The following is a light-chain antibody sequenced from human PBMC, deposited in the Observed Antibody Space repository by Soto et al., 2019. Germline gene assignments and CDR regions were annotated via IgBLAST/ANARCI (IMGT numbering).Light chain of an antibody. V-gene: IGKV3-20*01. CDR1: QSVSSSY. CDR2: GAS. CDR3: QQYGSSRDT. Sequence: EIVLTQSPGTLSLSPWERATLSCRASQSVSSSYLAWYQQKPGQAPRLLIYGASSRATGIPDRFSGSGSGTDFTLTISRLEPEDFAVYYCQQYGSSRDTFGGGTKVEIK. J-gene: IGKJ4*01.